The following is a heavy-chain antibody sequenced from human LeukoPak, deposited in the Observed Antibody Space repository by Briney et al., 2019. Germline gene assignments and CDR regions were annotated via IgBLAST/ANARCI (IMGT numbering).Heavy chain of an antibody. D-gene: IGHD1-26*01. CDR3: ARGGAYNWFDP. J-gene: IGHJ5*02. Sequence: GRSLRLSCAASGFTFSSYGMHWVRQAPGKGLEWVSVIYSGGSTYYADSVKGRFTISRDNSKNTLYLQMNSLRAEDTAVYYCARGGAYNWFDPWGQGTLVTVSS. CDR2: IYSGGST. V-gene: IGHV3-NL1*01. CDR1: GFTFSSYG.